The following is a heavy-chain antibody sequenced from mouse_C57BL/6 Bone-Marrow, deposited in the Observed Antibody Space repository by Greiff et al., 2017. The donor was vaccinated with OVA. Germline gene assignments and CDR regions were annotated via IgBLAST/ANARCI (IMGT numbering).Heavy chain of an antibody. CDR3: ASGVYYYGSSPWFAY. Sequence: EVQLQQSGGGLVKPGGSLKLSCAASGFTFSSYAMSWVRQTPEKRLEWVATISDGGSYTYYPDNVKGRFTISRDNAKNNLYLQMSHLKSEDTAMYYCASGVYYYGSSPWFAYWGQGTLVTVSA. D-gene: IGHD1-1*01. J-gene: IGHJ3*01. V-gene: IGHV5-4*01. CDR1: GFTFSSYA. CDR2: ISDGGSYT.